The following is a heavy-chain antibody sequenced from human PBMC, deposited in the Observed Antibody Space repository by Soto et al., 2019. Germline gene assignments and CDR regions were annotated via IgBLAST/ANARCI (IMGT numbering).Heavy chain of an antibody. V-gene: IGHV3-9*01. Sequence: GGSLRLSCAASGFTFDDYAMHWVRQAPGKGLEWVSGISWNSGSIGYADSVKGRFTISRDNAKNSLYLQMNSLRAEDTAVYYGAKIYSSGIALGDDAFDIWGQGTMVTVSS. CDR2: ISWNSGSI. CDR1: GFTFDDYA. J-gene: IGHJ3*02. D-gene: IGHD6-13*01. CDR3: AKIYSSGIALGDDAFDI.